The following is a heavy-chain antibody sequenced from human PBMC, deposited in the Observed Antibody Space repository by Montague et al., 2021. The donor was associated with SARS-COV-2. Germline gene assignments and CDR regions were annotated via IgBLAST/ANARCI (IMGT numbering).Heavy chain of an antibody. CDR1: VSWFTGYY. CDR2: IYYSGST. CDR3: ARFPTSYYYDSKAAPATPDAFDI. D-gene: IGHD3-22*01. J-gene: IGHJ3*02. V-gene: IGHV4-34*01. Sequence: SETLSLTCSVYVSWFTGYYWSWIRQPPGNDLEWFGGIYYSGSTYYNPPLKSRVTISVDTSKNQFSLRLSSVTAADTAVYYCARFPTSYYYDSKAAPATPDAFDIWGQGTMVTVS.